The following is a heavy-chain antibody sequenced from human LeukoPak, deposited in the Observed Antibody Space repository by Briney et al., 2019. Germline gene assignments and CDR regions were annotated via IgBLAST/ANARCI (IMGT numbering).Heavy chain of an antibody. CDR3: AREGYSSGYYLGY. CDR1: GGSISSSSYY. CDR2: IYYSGST. J-gene: IGHJ4*02. V-gene: IGHV4-39*07. D-gene: IGHD3-22*01. Sequence: PSETLSLTCTVSGGSISSSSYYWGWIRQPPGKGLEWIGSIYYSGSTYYNPSLKSRVTISVDTSKTQFSLKLSSVTAADTAVYYCAREGYSSGYYLGYWGQGTLVTVSS.